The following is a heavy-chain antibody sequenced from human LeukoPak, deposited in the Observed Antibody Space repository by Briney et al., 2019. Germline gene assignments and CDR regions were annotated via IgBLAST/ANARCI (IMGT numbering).Heavy chain of an antibody. Sequence: GGSLRLSCVVSGISLSNYAMTWVRQAPGKGLEWVSYISERGGSTTYADSVKGRFTISRDNSKNTLYLQMNSLRAEDTAVYYCAKVGTMVRGVITKYYYYYYYGMDVWGQGTTVTVSS. CDR1: GISLSNYA. CDR3: AKVGTMVRGVITKYYYYYYYGMDV. J-gene: IGHJ6*02. D-gene: IGHD3-10*01. CDR2: ISERGGST. V-gene: IGHV3-23*01.